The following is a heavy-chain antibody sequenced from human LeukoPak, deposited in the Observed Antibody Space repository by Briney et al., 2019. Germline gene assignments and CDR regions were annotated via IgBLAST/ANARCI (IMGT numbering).Heavy chain of an antibody. J-gene: IGHJ4*02. CDR3: ARVHVPGGFDY. V-gene: IGHV3-21*01. Sequence: GGSLRLSCAASGFTFSSYSKNWVRQAPGKGLEWGSSISSSSSYIYYADSVKGRFTISRDNAKNSLYLQMNSLRAEDTAVYYCARVHVPGGFDYWGQGTLVTVSS. CDR1: GFTFSSYS. D-gene: IGHD3-10*01. CDR2: ISSSSSYI.